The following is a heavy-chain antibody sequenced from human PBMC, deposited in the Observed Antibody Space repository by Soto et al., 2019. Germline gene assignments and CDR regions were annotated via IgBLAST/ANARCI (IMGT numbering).Heavy chain of an antibody. D-gene: IGHD2-2*01. Sequence: SETLSLTCAVYGGSFSGYYWSWIRQPPGKGLEWIGEINHSGSTNYNPSLKSRVTISVDTSKNQFSLKLSSVTAADTAVYSCARGGGYCSSTSCTDYYYGMDVWGQGTTVTVSS. J-gene: IGHJ6*02. CDR3: ARGGGYCSSTSCTDYYYGMDV. CDR2: INHSGST. V-gene: IGHV4-34*01. CDR1: GGSFSGYY.